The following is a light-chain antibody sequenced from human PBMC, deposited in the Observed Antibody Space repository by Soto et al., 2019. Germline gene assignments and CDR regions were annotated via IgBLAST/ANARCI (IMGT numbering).Light chain of an antibody. CDR2: KAS. V-gene: IGKV1-5*03. J-gene: IGKJ1*01. Sequence: DIQMTQSPSTLSASVGDTVTVTCRASQSVSGWLAWYQQKPGKAPKLLIYKASSLESGVPSRFSGSGSGTEFTLTISSLQPDDFATYYCQQYNSYSPWTFGQGTKVDI. CDR3: QQYNSYSPWT. CDR1: QSVSGW.